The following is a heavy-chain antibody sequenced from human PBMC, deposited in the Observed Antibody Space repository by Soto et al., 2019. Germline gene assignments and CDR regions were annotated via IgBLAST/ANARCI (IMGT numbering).Heavy chain of an antibody. CDR2: IYHSGST. V-gene: IGHV4-30-2*01. Sequence: SETLSLSCAVSGGSISSGGYSWSWIRQPPGKGLEWIGYIYHSGSTYYNPSLKSRVTISVDRSKNQFSLKLSSVTAADTAVYYCARRYGSAIDYWGQGTLVTVSS. CDR1: GGSISSGGYS. J-gene: IGHJ4*02. CDR3: ARRYGSAIDY. D-gene: IGHD1-26*01.